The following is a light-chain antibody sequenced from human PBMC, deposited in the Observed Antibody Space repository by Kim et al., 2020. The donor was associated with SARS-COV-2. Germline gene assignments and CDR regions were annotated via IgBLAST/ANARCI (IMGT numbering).Light chain of an antibody. CDR3: QQSYSTLVT. V-gene: IGKV1-39*01. CDR2: AAS. Sequence: DIQMTQSPSSLSASVGDRVTITCRASQSISSYLNWYQQRPGKAPKLLIYAASSLQSGVPSRFSGSGSGTDFTLTISSLQPEDFATYYCQQSYSTLVTFDQGTKVDIK. CDR1: QSISSY. J-gene: IGKJ1*01.